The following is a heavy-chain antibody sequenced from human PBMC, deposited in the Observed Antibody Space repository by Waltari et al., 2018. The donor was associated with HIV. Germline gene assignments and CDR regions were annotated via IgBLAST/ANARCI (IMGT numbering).Heavy chain of an antibody. Sequence: QVQLLESGPGLVKPSGTLSLTCAVSGGSISSRNRWTWVRQPPGKGQEWVGEIYHSGRTNYNPSLNSRVTISVDKSKNHFSLNLSSVTAADTAVYYCASLGYCCCEDCYSVYWGQGALVTVSS. D-gene: IGHD2-15*01. CDR1: GGSISSRNR. J-gene: IGHJ4*02. V-gene: IGHV4-4*02. CDR2: IYHSGRT. CDR3: ASLGYCCCEDCYSVY.